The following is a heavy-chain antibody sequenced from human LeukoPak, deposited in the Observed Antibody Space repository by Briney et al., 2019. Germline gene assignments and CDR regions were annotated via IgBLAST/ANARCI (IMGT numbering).Heavy chain of an antibody. J-gene: IGHJ4*02. CDR2: MKQDGSEI. CDR3: ARGVYQFDY. Sequence: GGSLRLSCAASGFTFSSYWMTWVRQAPGKGLEWVAYMKQDGSEIYYVDSVKGRFTISRDNANNSLYLQMNSLRAEDTALYYCARGVYQFDYWGQGTLVAVSS. D-gene: IGHD3-16*02. V-gene: IGHV3-7*01. CDR1: GFTFSSYW.